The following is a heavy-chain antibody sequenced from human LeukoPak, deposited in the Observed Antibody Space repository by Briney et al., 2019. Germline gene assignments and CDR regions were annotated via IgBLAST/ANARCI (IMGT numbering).Heavy chain of an antibody. V-gene: IGHV6-1*01. Sequence: PSQTLSLTCAISGDSVSSNSAAWNWIRQSPSRGLEWLGRTYYRSKWYNEYAASVKSRITTNPDTSKNLFSVQLNSVTPEDTAVYYCARDSINSGLYDSWGQGTLVTVSS. CDR1: GDSVSSNSAA. CDR2: TYYRSKWYN. J-gene: IGHJ4*02. CDR3: ARDSINSGLYDS. D-gene: IGHD6-19*01.